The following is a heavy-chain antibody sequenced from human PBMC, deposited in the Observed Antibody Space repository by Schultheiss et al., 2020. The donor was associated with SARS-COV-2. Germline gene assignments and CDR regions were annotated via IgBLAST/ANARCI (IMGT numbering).Heavy chain of an antibody. D-gene: IGHD3-10*01. J-gene: IGHJ4*02. CDR1: GFSFSRSG. CDR3: ARSMVRGVFDY. V-gene: IGHV3-21*01. Sequence: GGSLRLSCAASGFSFSRSGMAWVRQAPGKGLEWVSSISSSSSYIYYADSVKGRFTISRDNAKNSLYLQMNSLRAEDTAVYYCARSMVRGVFDYWGQGTLVTVSS. CDR2: ISSSSSYI.